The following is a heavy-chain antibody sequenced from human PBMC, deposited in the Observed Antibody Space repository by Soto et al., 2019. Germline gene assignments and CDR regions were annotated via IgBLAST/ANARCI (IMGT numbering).Heavy chain of an antibody. Sequence: ASVKVSCKASGYTFTSYGISWVRQAPGQGLEWMGWISAYNGNTNYAQKLQGRVTMTTDTSTSTAYMELSSLRSEDTAVYYCARDAHPLYYDFWSGPNNWFDPWGQGTLVTVSS. V-gene: IGHV1-18*04. D-gene: IGHD3-3*01. CDR3: ARDAHPLYYDFWSGPNNWFDP. CDR1: GYTFTSYG. J-gene: IGHJ5*02. CDR2: ISAYNGNT.